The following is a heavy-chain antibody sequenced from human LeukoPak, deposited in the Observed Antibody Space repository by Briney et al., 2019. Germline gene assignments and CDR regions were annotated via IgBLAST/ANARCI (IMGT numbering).Heavy chain of an antibody. Sequence: GGSLRLSCAASGFTFSSYAMSWVRQAPGKGLEWVSAISGSGGSTYYADSVKGRFTISRDNSKNTLYLQMNSLRAEDTAMYYCTKDFSAVIVVVHLDHWGQGTLVSVSS. CDR2: ISGSGGST. J-gene: IGHJ4*02. V-gene: IGHV3-23*01. D-gene: IGHD3-22*01. CDR3: TKDFSAVIVVVHLDH. CDR1: GFTFSSYA.